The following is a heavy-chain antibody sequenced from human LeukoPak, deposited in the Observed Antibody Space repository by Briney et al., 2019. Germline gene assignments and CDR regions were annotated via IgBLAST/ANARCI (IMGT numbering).Heavy chain of an antibody. CDR1: GGSISSYY. D-gene: IGHD2-15*01. Sequence: SETLSLTCTVSGGSISSYYWSWIQQPPGKGLEWIGYIYYSGSTNYNPSLKSRVTISVDTSKNQFSLKLSSVTAADTAVYYCARVYCSGGSCSFDPWGQGTLVTVSS. CDR2: IYYSGST. V-gene: IGHV4-59*01. J-gene: IGHJ5*02. CDR3: ARVYCSGGSCSFDP.